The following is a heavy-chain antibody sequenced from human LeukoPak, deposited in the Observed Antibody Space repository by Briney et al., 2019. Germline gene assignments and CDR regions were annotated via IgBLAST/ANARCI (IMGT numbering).Heavy chain of an antibody. CDR1: GGSISSYY. CDR3: ARRRANYNWFDP. J-gene: IGHJ5*02. Sequence: TSETLSLTCTVSGGSISSYYWSWIRQPPGKGLEWIGYIYYSGSTNYNPSLKSRVTISVDTSKNQFSLKLSSVTAADTAVYYCARRRANYNWFDPWGQGTLVTVSS. D-gene: IGHD1-7*01. V-gene: IGHV4-59*01. CDR2: IYYSGST.